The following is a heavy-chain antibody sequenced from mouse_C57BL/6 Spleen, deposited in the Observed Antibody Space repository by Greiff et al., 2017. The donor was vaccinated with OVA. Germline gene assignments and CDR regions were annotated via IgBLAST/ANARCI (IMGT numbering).Heavy chain of an antibody. CDR3: TSLDGTAFFDY. V-gene: IGHV1-15*01. D-gene: IGHD1-2*01. CDR2: IDPETGGT. J-gene: IGHJ2*01. CDR1: GYTFTDYE. Sequence: VQLQESGAELVRPGASVTLSCKASGYTFTDYEMHWVKQTPVHGLEWIGAIDPETGGTAYNQKFKGKAILTADKSSSPAYMELRSLTSEDSAVYYCTSLDGTAFFDYWGQGTTLTVSS.